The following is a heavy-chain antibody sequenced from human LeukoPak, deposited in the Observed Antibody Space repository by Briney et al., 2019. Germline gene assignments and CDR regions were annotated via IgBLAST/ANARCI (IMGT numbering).Heavy chain of an antibody. CDR1: GFTFSSYS. CDR3: VRCTFVLHKRCSAFDV. V-gene: IGHV3-21*01. Sequence: GGSLRHSCAASGFTFSSYSMNWVRQAPGEGLEWVSSITSTTTYTYYADSVKGRFTISRDNAKNSLFLQMNSLRAEDTAVYYCVRCTFVLHKRCSAFDVWGQGTMVTVSA. CDR2: ITSTTTYT. D-gene: IGHD1-1*01. J-gene: IGHJ3*01.